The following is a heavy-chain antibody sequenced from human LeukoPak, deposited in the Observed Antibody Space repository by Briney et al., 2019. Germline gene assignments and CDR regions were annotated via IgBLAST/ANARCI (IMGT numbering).Heavy chain of an antibody. D-gene: IGHD3-10*01. J-gene: IGHJ4*02. Sequence: ASVKVSCKASGGTFSSYAISWVRQAPGQGLEWMGGIIPIFGTANYAQKFQGRVTITTDESTSTAYMELSSLRSEDTAVYYCARSYYYGSGSYYEGHDYWGQGTLVTVSS. CDR2: IIPIFGTA. CDR3: ARSYYYGSGSYYEGHDY. V-gene: IGHV1-69*05. CDR1: GGTFSSYA.